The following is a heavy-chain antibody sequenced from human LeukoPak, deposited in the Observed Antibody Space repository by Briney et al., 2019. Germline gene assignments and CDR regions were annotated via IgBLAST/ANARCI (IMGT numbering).Heavy chain of an antibody. V-gene: IGHV3-23*01. CDR2: ISGSGGST. J-gene: IGHJ4*02. CDR3: AKDRNPGSGWSSTPYFDY. CDR1: GFTFSSYA. Sequence: PGGSLRLSCAASGFTFSSYAMSWVRQAPGKGLEWVSAISGSGGSTYYADSVKGRFTISRDNSKNTLYLQMNSLRAEDTAVYYCAKDRNPGSGWSSTPYFDYWGQGTLVTVSS. D-gene: IGHD6-19*01.